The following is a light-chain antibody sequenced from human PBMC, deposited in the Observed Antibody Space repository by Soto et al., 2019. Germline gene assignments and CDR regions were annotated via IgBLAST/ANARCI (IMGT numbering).Light chain of an antibody. CDR2: QVS. CDR3: CSYAGGHAHWV. V-gene: IGLV2-23*02. CDR1: SSDVGNYDF. J-gene: IGLJ3*02. Sequence: QSVLTQPASVSGSPGQSITISCTGTSSDVGNYDFVSWYQQHPGKAPKLMIYQVSKRPSGVSNRFSGSKSGNTASLTISGLQAEDEADYYCCSYAGGHAHWVFGGGTKVTVL.